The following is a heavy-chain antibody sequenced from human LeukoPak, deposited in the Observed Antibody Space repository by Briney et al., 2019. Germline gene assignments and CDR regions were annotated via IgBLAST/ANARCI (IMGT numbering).Heavy chain of an antibody. V-gene: IGHV4-61*02. Sequence: SSETLSLTCAVSGGSISSGSYYWSWIRQPAGKGLEWIGRIYTSGSTNYNPSLKSRVTISVDTSKNQFSLKLSSVTAADTAVYYCARDWGYCSSTSCPNWFDPWGQGTLVTVSS. CDR1: GGSISSGSYY. D-gene: IGHD2-2*01. CDR3: ARDWGYCSSTSCPNWFDP. CDR2: IYTSGST. J-gene: IGHJ5*02.